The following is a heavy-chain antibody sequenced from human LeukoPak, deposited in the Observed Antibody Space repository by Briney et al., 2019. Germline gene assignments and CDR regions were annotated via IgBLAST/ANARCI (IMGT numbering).Heavy chain of an antibody. D-gene: IGHD2-2*01. CDR2: IYYNGST. CDR1: VGSISSYY. Sequence: SDTLSLTCTVSVGSISSYYGSWIRQPPGKGLEWIGYIYYNGSTNYNPSLKSRVTISVDTSKNQFSLKLSSVTAADTAVYYCARQLRGYCSSTSCQGWFDPWGQGTLVTVSS. V-gene: IGHV4-59*07. CDR3: ARQLRGYCSSTSCQGWFDP. J-gene: IGHJ5*02.